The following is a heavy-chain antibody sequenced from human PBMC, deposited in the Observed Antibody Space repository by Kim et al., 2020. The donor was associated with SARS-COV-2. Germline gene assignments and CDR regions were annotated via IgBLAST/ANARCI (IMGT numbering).Heavy chain of an antibody. Sequence: GGSLRLSCAASGFPFSNVWMSWVRQAPGRGLEWVGRIKSKTGGEDTDYAAPVKGRFTMSRDDSKNTLHLQMNSLETGDTGVYYCTTRISSAGLGYWGQGTLVTVSS. J-gene: IGHJ4*02. V-gene: IGHV3-15*01. D-gene: IGHD6-13*01. CDR3: TTRISSAGLGY. CDR2: IKSKTGGEDT. CDR1: GFPFSNVW.